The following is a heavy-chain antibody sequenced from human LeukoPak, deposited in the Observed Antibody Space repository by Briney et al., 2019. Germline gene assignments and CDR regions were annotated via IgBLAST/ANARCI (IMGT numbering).Heavy chain of an antibody. Sequence: PSETLSLTCSVSGDSITGYYWSWIRQPPGKGLEWIADMFASGATNYTPSLMSRVTISVDTSKNQCSLKLSSVTAAGTAVYFCARHGPEAANWMYWLAPWGQGTLVTVSS. CDR1: GDSITGYY. CDR2: MFASGAT. D-gene: IGHD1-1*01. V-gene: IGHV4-59*08. J-gene: IGHJ5*02. CDR3: ARHGPEAANWMYWLAP.